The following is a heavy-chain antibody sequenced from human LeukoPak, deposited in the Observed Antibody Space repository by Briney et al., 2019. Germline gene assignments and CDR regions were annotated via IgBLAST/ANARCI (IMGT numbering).Heavy chain of an antibody. CDR1: GYTLTELS. D-gene: IGHD1-26*01. Sequence: ASVKVSCKVSGYTLTELSMHWVRQAPGKGLEWMGGFDPEDGETIYAQKFQGRVTMTEDTSTDTAYMELSSLRSEDTAVHYCATDHVVGATGEFDYWGQGTLVTVSS. V-gene: IGHV1-24*01. CDR3: ATDHVVGATGEFDY. CDR2: FDPEDGET. J-gene: IGHJ4*02.